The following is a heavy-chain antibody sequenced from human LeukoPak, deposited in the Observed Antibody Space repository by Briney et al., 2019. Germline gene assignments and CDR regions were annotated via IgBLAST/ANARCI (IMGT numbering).Heavy chain of an antibody. D-gene: IGHD2-8*02. V-gene: IGHV3-30-3*01. CDR3: ARDTGLVLWYFDY. Sequence: GGSLRLSCAASGFTFSSYAMHWVRQAPGKGLEWVAVISYDGSNKYYADSVKGRFTISRDNSKNTLYLQMNSLRAEDTAVYYCARDTGLVLWYFDYWGQGTLVTVSS. J-gene: IGHJ4*02. CDR1: GFTFSSYA. CDR2: ISYDGSNK.